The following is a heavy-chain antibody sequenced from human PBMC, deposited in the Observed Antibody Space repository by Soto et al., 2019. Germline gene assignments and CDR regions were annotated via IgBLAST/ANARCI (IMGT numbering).Heavy chain of an antibody. J-gene: IGHJ4*02. V-gene: IGHV3-53*01. CDR2: TYTGGNS. D-gene: IGHD3-10*01. CDR1: GLSVSDKY. CDR3: AREGYAYGLDF. Sequence: GGSLRLSCAASGLSVSDKYMSWVRQAPGRGLEWVSLTYTGGNSYFADFVKGRFIVSRDISKNTLFLHMNSLAAEDTAVYYCAREGYAYGLDFWGQGSLVTVSS.